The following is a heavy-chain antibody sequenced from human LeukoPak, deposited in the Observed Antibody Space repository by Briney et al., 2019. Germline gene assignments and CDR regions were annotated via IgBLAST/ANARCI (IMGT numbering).Heavy chain of an antibody. CDR3: ARNTGPLWFGDSRGYYYGMDV. J-gene: IGHJ6*02. Sequence: SETLSLTCTVSGGSISSYYWSWIRQPPGKGLEWIGYIYYSGSTNYNPSLKSRVTISVDTSKNQFSLTLSSVTAADTAVYYCARNTGPLWFGDSRGYYYGMDVWGQGTTVTVSS. CDR1: GGSISSYY. CDR2: IYYSGST. V-gene: IGHV4-59*08. D-gene: IGHD3-10*01.